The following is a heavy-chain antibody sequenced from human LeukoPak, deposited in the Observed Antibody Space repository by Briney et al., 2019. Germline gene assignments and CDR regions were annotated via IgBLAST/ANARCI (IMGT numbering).Heavy chain of an antibody. J-gene: IGHJ3*02. CDR2: ISPGDSDT. Sequence: GESLKISCMGSGYSFTSYWIGWVRQMPGKGLEWMGIISPGDSDTRYSPSFQGQVTISADKSISTAYLQWSSLKASDTAMYYCAREAYCGGDCYLDAFDIWGQGTMVTVSS. V-gene: IGHV5-51*01. CDR3: AREAYCGGDCYLDAFDI. CDR1: GYSFTSYW. D-gene: IGHD2-21*02.